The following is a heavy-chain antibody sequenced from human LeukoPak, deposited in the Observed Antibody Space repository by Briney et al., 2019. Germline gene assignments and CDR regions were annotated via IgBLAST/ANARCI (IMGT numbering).Heavy chain of an antibody. CDR1: GGSVTSTNW. D-gene: IGHD1-14*01. V-gene: IGHV4-4*02. CDR3: AREGGFYRPLDY. J-gene: IGHJ4*02. Sequence: PSGTLSLTCGVSGGSVTSTNWWTWVRQPPGKGLEWIGVVHLDGRTNYNPSLKSRLTMSVHLSQNHLPLKLTSVTLADTAVYYCAREGGFYRPLDYSGEGTLVTVSS. CDR2: VHLDGRT.